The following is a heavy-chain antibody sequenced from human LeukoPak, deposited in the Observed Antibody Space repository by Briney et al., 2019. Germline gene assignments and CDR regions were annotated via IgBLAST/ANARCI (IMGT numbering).Heavy chain of an antibody. CDR2: ISAYNGNP. CDR1: GYTFTSYG. Sequence: GASVKVSCKASGYTFTSYGISWVRQAPGQGLEWMGWISAYNGNPHYAQKLQGRVTMTTDTSTSTAYMELRRLRYDDTAVYYCARDFAYSYSYGHEDPDDYWGQGTLVTVSS. CDR3: ARDFAYSYSYGHEDPDDY. D-gene: IGHD5-18*01. J-gene: IGHJ4*02. V-gene: IGHV1-18*01.